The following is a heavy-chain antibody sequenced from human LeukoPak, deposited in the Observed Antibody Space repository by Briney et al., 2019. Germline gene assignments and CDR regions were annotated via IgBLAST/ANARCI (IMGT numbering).Heavy chain of an antibody. V-gene: IGHV3-11*04. D-gene: IGHD4-23*01. CDR1: GFTFSDYY. CDR2: ISASGVMT. J-gene: IGHJ4*02. Sequence: GGSLRLSCAASGFTFSDYYMSWIRQAPGKGLEWVSSISASGVMTYYADSVKGRFSISRDNAKNSLFLQMDSLGVDDTAIYYCARDGRGGHNDFWGQGTLITVSS. CDR3: ARDGRGGHNDF.